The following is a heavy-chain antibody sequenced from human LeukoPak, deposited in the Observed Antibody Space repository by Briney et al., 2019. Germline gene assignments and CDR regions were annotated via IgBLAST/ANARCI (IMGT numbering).Heavy chain of an antibody. CDR3: AKDLSPRGYCSGGSCYSWDY. D-gene: IGHD2-15*01. CDR1: GFTITSYA. Sequence: GGSLRLSCAASGFTITSYAMSWVRQARGKGLQWVSSLSASGGTTYYADSVKGRLTISRDNSKNTLYLQMNSLRAEDTAVYYCAKDLSPRGYCSGGSCYSWDYWGQGTLVTVSS. J-gene: IGHJ4*02. CDR2: LSASGGTT. V-gene: IGHV3-23*01.